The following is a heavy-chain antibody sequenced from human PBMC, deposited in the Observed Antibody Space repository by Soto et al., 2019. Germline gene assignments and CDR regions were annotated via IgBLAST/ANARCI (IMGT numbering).Heavy chain of an antibody. CDR2: MNPNSGNT. V-gene: IGHV1-8*01. Sequence: QVQLVQSGAEVKKPGASVKVSCKASGYTFTSYDINWVRQATGQGLEWMGWMNPNSGNTGYAQKFQGRVTMTRNTSISTAYMELSSLRSEDTAVYYCARARVYYDFWSGYQRNGMDGWGQWTTVTVSS. D-gene: IGHD3-3*01. CDR3: ARARVYYDFWSGYQRNGMDG. CDR1: GYTFTSYD. J-gene: IGHJ6*02.